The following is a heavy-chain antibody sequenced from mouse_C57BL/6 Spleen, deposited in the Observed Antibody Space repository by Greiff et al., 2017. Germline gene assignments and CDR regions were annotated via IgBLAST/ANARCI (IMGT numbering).Heavy chain of an antibody. CDR2: IRSKSNNYAT. Sequence: EVQGVESGGGLVQPKGSLKLSCAASGFSFNTYAMNWVRQAPGKGLEWVARIRSKSNNYATYYADSVKDRFTISRDDSESMLYLQMNNLKTEDTAMYYCVRQSYYSNVYGYDGGYAMDYWGQGTSVTVSS. J-gene: IGHJ4*01. CDR3: VRQSYYSNVYGYDGGYAMDY. V-gene: IGHV10-1*01. D-gene: IGHD2-5*01. CDR1: GFSFNTYA.